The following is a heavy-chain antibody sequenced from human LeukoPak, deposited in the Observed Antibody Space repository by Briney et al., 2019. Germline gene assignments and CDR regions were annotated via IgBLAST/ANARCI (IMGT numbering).Heavy chain of an antibody. J-gene: IGHJ4*02. CDR1: GFTFSSYS. Sequence: GGSLRLSCAASGFTFSSYSMNWVRQAPGKGLECVSSISSSTNYIYYPDSVKGRFTISRDNAKCSLYLQMTSLRAEDTAVYYCARSYYDSSGYPHSDLDYWGQGALVTVSS. CDR3: ARSYYDSSGYPHSDLDY. CDR2: ISSSTNYI. D-gene: IGHD3-22*01. V-gene: IGHV3-21*01.